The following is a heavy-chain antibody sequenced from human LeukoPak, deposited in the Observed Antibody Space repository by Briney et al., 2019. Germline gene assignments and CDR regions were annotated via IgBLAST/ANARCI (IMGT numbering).Heavy chain of an antibody. V-gene: IGHV4-61*02. CDR1: GGSISSGSYY. J-gene: IGHJ6*03. CDR2: IYTSGST. CDR3: AREQPAQGKYYYYYYYMDV. D-gene: IGHD5-18*01. Sequence: PSETLSLTCTVSGGSISSGSYYWSWIRQPAGKGLEWIGRIYTSGSTNYNPSLKSRVTISVDTSKNQFSLKLSSVTAADTAVYYCAREQPAQGKYYYYYYYMDVWGKGTTVTISS.